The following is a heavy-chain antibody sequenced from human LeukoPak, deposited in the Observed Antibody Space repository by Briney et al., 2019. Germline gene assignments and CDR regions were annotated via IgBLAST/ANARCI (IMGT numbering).Heavy chain of an antibody. J-gene: IGHJ4*02. D-gene: IGHD2-2*01. Sequence: GGSLRLSCAASGFPFSSYSMNWVRQAPGKGLEWVSSISSSSSYIYYADSVKGRFTISRDNAKNSLYLQMNSLRAEDTAVYYCARDTDCSSTSCYVNALDYWGQGTLVTVSS. CDR2: ISSSSSYI. V-gene: IGHV3-21*06. CDR1: GFPFSSYS. CDR3: ARDTDCSSTSCYVNALDY.